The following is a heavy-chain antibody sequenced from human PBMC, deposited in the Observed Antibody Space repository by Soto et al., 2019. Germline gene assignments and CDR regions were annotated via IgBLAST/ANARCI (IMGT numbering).Heavy chain of an antibody. CDR3: AKETGYSSSWPLSP. D-gene: IGHD6-13*01. CDR1: GFTFSSYG. Sequence: GGSLRLSCAASGFTFSSYGMHWVRQAPGKGLEWVAVISYDGSNKYYADSVKGRFTISRDNSKNTLYLQMNSLRAEDTAVYYCAKETGYSSSWPLSPWGQGTLVTVSS. V-gene: IGHV3-30*18. CDR2: ISYDGSNK. J-gene: IGHJ5*02.